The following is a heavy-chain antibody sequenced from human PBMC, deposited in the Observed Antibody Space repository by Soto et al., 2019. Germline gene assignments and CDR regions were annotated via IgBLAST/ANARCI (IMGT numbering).Heavy chain of an antibody. V-gene: IGHV1-8*01. CDR3: ARDFHCSGGRCYDCFDP. CDR1: GYTFTSYD. CDR2: MNPNSGNT. Sequence: ASVKVSCKASGYTFTSYDINWVRQATGQGLEWMGWMNPNSGNTGYAQKFQGRVTMTRNTSISTAYMELRSLRSDDTAVYYCARDFHCSGGRCYDCFDPWGQGTLVTVSS. J-gene: IGHJ5*02. D-gene: IGHD2-15*01.